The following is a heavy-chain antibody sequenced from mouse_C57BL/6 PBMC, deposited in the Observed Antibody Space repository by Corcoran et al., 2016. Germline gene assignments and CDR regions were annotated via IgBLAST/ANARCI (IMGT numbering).Heavy chain of an antibody. J-gene: IGHJ2*01. CDR1: GYSITSGYY. CDR3: AREGY. V-gene: IGHV3-6*01. CDR2: ISYDGSN. Sequence: DVQLQESGPGLVKPSQSLSLTCSVTGYSITSGYYWNWIRQFPGNKLEWMGYISYDGSNNYNPSLKNRISITRDTSKNQFFLKLNSVTTEDTATYYWAREGYWGQGTTLTVSS.